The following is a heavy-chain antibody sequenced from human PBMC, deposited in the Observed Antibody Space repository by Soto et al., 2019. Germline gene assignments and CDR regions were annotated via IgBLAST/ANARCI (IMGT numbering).Heavy chain of an antibody. CDR3: ARELRNWFDP. V-gene: IGHV1-69*12. Sequence: QVPLVQSGAEVKTPGSSVKVSCKASGCTFSSYAISWVRQAPGQGLEWMGGIIPIFGTANYAQKFQGRVRITADESTSTAYMELSSLGSEDTAVYDCARELRNWFDPWGQGTLVTVAS. J-gene: IGHJ5*02. CDR1: GCTFSSYA. CDR2: IIPIFGTA.